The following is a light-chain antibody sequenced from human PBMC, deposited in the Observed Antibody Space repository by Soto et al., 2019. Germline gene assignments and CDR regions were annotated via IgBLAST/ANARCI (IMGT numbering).Light chain of an antibody. J-gene: IGKJ1*01. CDR3: QQYHIYSWT. CDR2: RAS. CDR1: QSVSSW. V-gene: IGKV1-5*03. Sequence: DIQMTQSPSTVSAYVGDSVTITCRASQSVSSWLAWYQQKPGKAPKVLIYRASHLESGVPSRFSASGSGTEFSLTINSLQADDFATYYCQQYHIYSWTFGQGTKVDIK.